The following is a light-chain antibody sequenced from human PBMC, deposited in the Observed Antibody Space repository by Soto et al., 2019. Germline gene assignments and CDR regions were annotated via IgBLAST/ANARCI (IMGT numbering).Light chain of an antibody. J-gene: IGKJ2*01. CDR2: GPS. CDR1: QSVSSN. CDR3: QHYNNWPPYT. V-gene: IGKV3-15*01. Sequence: EIVMTQSPATLSVSPGDRATLSCRASQSVSSNLAWYQHNPGQAPRLLIYGPSTRATGIPARFSGSGSGTEFIRTIISLQSEYFAVYYCQHYNNWPPYTFGQGTKMEIK.